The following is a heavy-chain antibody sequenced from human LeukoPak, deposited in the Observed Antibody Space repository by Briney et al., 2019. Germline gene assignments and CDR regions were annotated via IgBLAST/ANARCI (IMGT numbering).Heavy chain of an antibody. V-gene: IGHV3-7*01. CDR1: GLTFRNSW. J-gene: IGHJ4*02. Sequence: PGGSLRLSCAASGLTFRNSWMSWVRQAPGKGLEWVANIKQDGSERDYVDSVKGRFTISRDNAENSLYLQMNSLRAEDTAVYYCARAYYWGQGTLVSVSS. CDR2: IKQDGSER. CDR3: ARAYY. D-gene: IGHD2-21*01.